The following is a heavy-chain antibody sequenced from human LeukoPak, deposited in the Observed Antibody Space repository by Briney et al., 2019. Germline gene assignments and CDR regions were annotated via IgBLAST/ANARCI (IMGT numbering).Heavy chain of an antibody. Sequence: ASVKVSCKASGGTFSSYAISWVRQAPGQGLEWMGGIIPIFGTANYAQKFQGRVTITADESTSTAYMELSSLRSGDTAVYYCATDMGVIPYYGMDVWGQGTTVTVSS. D-gene: IGHD3-10*01. CDR2: IIPIFGTA. CDR1: GGTFSSYA. J-gene: IGHJ6*02. CDR3: ATDMGVIPYYGMDV. V-gene: IGHV1-69*13.